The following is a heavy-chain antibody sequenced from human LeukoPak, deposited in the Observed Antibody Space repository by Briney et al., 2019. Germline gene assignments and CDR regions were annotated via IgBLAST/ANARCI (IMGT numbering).Heavy chain of an antibody. CDR2: INPNSGGT. CDR3: ARPARGFSGYASFDY. Sequence: ASVKVSCKASGYTFTGYYMHWVRQAPGQGLEWMGWINPNSGGTNYAQKFQGRVTMTRDTSISTAYMELSRLRSDDTAVYYCARPARGFSGYASFDYWGQGTLVTVSS. J-gene: IGHJ4*02. CDR1: GYTFTGYY. D-gene: IGHD5-12*01. V-gene: IGHV1-2*02.